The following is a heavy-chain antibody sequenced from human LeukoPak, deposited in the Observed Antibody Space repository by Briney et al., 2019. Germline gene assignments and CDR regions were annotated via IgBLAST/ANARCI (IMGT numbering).Heavy chain of an antibody. CDR2: IKADGGEK. Sequence: GGSLRLSCAASGFTFSTYWMNWFRQTPGKGLEWVAKIKADGGEKDHVASVKGRFTISRDNAKNSLSLQMNSLRAEDTAVYYCARDPYNGYYGDDYYYYMDVWGKGTTVTISS. D-gene: IGHD4-17*01. J-gene: IGHJ6*03. V-gene: IGHV3-7*01. CDR3: ARDPYNGYYGDDYYYYMDV. CDR1: GFTFSTYW.